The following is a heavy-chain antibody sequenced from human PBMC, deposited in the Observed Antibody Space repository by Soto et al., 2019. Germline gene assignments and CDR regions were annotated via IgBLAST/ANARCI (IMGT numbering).Heavy chain of an antibody. CDR2: INPSGGST. D-gene: IGHD6-6*01. CDR3: ASGGYSSSSSGYYFDY. V-gene: IGHV1-46*01. CDR1: GYTFTSYY. Sequence: ASVKVSCKASGYTFTSYYMHWVRQAPGQGLEWMGIINPSGGSTSYAQKFQGRVTITADESTSTAYMELSSLRSEDTAVYYCASGGYSSSSSGYYFDYWGQGTLVTVSS. J-gene: IGHJ4*02.